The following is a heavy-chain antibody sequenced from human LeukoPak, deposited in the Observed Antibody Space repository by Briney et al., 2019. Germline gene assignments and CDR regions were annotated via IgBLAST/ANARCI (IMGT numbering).Heavy chain of an antibody. Sequence: GGSLRLSCAASGFTFSSYSMNWVRQAPGKGLEWVSYISSSSSTIYYADSVKGRFTISRDNAKNSLYLQMNSLRAEDTAVYCCSVAGTRDYYYYYGMDVWGQGTTVTVSS. CDR1: GFTFSSYS. CDR2: ISSSSSTI. CDR3: SVAGTRDYYYYYGMDV. D-gene: IGHD6-19*01. V-gene: IGHV3-48*01. J-gene: IGHJ6*02.